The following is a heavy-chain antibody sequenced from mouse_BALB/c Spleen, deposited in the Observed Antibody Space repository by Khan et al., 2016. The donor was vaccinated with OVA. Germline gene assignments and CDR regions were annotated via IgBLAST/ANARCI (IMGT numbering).Heavy chain of an antibody. J-gene: IGHJ2*01. CDR2: INPHIGET. V-gene: IGHV1-20*02. Sequence: VQLKQSGPELVKPGASVKISCKASGYSFTGYFMNWVMQSHGKSLEWIGRINPHIGETLYNQKFKGKATLTVDASSRTAHMELRSLASEDSAVYYCARKYGGDFDYWGQGTTLTVSS. CDR3: ARKYGGDFDY. CDR1: GYSFTGYF. D-gene: IGHD1-1*01.